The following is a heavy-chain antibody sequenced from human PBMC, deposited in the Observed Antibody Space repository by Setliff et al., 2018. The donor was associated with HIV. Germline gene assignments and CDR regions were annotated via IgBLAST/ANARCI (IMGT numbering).Heavy chain of an antibody. CDR3: VTSSSWSSRLNF. CDR1: GYSLTSGYY. Sequence: PSETLSLTCGVSGYSLTSGYYWGWIRQPPGKGLEWIGSIHDSGRTYYNPSLKSRVTISVDTSKNQFSLKLSSVTAADTAVYYCVTSSSWSSRLNFWGPGMLVTVSS. CDR2: IHDSGRT. V-gene: IGHV4-38-2*01. J-gene: IGHJ4*02. D-gene: IGHD2-2*01.